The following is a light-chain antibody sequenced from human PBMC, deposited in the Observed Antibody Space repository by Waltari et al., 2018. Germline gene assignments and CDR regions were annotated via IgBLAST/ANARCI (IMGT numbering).Light chain of an antibody. V-gene: IGKV1-9*01. CDR2: VAS. J-gene: IGKJ2*01. CDR3: QQVKTYPYT. Sequence: DIQLTQSPSSLSASVGDRVTITCRASQGINTYFAWYQQKLGKAPKLLIYVASTLQSGVPSRFSGSGSGTEFTLTISSLQPEDFATYYCQQVKTYPYTFGQGTKLEIK. CDR1: QGINTY.